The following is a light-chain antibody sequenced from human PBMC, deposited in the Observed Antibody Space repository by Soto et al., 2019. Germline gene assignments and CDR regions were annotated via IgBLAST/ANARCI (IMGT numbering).Light chain of an antibody. Sequence: EIVLTQSPAALALSPGERATLSCRASESVDINLAWYQQKPGQAPRLLIYGASTRATDMPGTFSGRGSGTEFTLTISSLQSEDFAVYYCQQYKNWPRTFGQGTKVDIK. CDR2: GAS. V-gene: IGKV3-15*01. J-gene: IGKJ1*01. CDR3: QQYKNWPRT. CDR1: ESVDIN.